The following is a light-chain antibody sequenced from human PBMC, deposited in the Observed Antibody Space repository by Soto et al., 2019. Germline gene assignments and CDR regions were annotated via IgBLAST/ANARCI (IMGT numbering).Light chain of an antibody. V-gene: IGKV3-15*01. J-gene: IGKJ3*01. Sequence: EIVMTQSPATLSVSPGDRATLSCRASQSVSSNLAWYQQKPGQAPRLLIYGASTRPAGIPARFSGSVSGTEFTLTISSLQSEDFAVYYCQHYNGWPFTFGPGTKVDIK. CDR1: QSVSSN. CDR3: QHYNGWPFT. CDR2: GAS.